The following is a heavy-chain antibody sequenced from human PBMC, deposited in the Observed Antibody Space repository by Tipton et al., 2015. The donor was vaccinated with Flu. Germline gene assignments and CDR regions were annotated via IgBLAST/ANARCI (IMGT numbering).Heavy chain of an antibody. CDR3: AKDIGGTGTPSGCYSPGMDV. V-gene: IGHV3-9*01. CDR2: ISWNSGSI. J-gene: IGHJ6*02. D-gene: IGHD2-15*01. CDR1: GFTFDDYA. Sequence: SLRLSCAAPGFTFDDYAMHWVRQAPGKGLEWVSGISWNSGSIGYADSVKGRFTISRDNAKNSLYLQMNSLRAEDTALYYCAKDIGGTGTPSGCYSPGMDVWGQGTTVTVSS.